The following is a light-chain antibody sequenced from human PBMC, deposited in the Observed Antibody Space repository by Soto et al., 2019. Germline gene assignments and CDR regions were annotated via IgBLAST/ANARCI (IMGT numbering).Light chain of an antibody. CDR2: EVN. CDR1: SSDVGGYNH. Sequence: QSVLTQPASVSGSPGQSITISCTGTSSDVGGYNHVSWYQQHPGKAPKLIIYEVNNRPSGISNRFSGSKSDNTASLTISGLQAEDEADYHCSSYTTSSTLLDVFGTGTKLTVL. J-gene: IGLJ1*01. V-gene: IGLV2-14*01. CDR3: SSYTTSSTLLDV.